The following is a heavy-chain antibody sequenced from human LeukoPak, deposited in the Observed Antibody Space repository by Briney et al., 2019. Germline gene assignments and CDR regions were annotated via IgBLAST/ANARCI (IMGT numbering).Heavy chain of an antibody. Sequence: GASVKVSCKASGYTFTSYGISWVRQAPGQGLEWMGWISAYNGNTNYAQKLQGRVTMTTDTSTSTAYMELSSLRSEDTAVYYCAVPAAGSFYYYYGMDVWGQGTTVTVSS. V-gene: IGHV1-18*01. D-gene: IGHD6-13*01. CDR1: GYTFTSYG. J-gene: IGHJ6*02. CDR3: AVPAAGSFYYYYGMDV. CDR2: ISAYNGNT.